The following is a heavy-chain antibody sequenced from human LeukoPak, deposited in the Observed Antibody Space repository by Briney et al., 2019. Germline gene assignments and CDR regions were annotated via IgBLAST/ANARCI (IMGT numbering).Heavy chain of an antibody. Sequence: GGSLRLSCAASGFTVGSNFMSWVRQAPGKGLEWVSVIYRGGDTYYADSVKGRFTISRDNSQNTLFLQMNSLRVEDTAVYYCAKASSETNFDYWGQGTLVTVSS. D-gene: IGHD2-2*01. J-gene: IGHJ4*02. CDR1: GFTVGSNF. CDR2: IYRGGDT. V-gene: IGHV3-66*01. CDR3: AKASSETNFDY.